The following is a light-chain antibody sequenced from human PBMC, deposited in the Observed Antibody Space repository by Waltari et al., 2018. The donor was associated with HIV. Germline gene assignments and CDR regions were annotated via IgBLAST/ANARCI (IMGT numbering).Light chain of an antibody. CDR1: QNISTS. Sequence: ETVMTQSPSALSVSPGERVTLSCRASQNISTSLAWYQQKPGQSPRLLIYDASARATGVPARFSGSGSGTEFTLHISALQSEDLAVHFCQEYEKWPLTFGPGSKVNIK. J-gene: IGKJ3*01. V-gene: IGKV3-15*01. CDR2: DAS. CDR3: QEYEKWPLT.